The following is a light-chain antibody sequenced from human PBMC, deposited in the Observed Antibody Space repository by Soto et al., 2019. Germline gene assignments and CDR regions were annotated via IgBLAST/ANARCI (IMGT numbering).Light chain of an antibody. V-gene: IGLV1-51*01. CDR3: GTWDSSLSAVV. CDR2: DSN. Sequence: QSVLTQPPSVSAAPGQKVTISCSGSSSNIGNNYVSWYQQLPGTAPKLLIYDSNKRPSGIPDRFSGSKSGTSATLGITGLQTGDEADYYCGTWDSSLSAVVFGEGTKLTVL. CDR1: SSNIGNNY. J-gene: IGLJ2*01.